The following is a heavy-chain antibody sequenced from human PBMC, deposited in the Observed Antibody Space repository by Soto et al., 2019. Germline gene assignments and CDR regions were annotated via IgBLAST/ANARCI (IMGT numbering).Heavy chain of an antibody. V-gene: IGHV3-11*06. J-gene: IGHJ3*02. D-gene: IGHD6-13*01. CDR1: GFTFSDYY. Sequence: GGSLRLSCAASGFTFSDYYMSWIRQAPGKGLEWVSYISSSSSYTNYADSVKGRFTISRDNAKNSLYLQMNSLRAEDTAVYYCARDRETAPLVQYAFDIWGQGTMVTVSS. CDR2: ISSSSSYT. CDR3: ARDRETAPLVQYAFDI.